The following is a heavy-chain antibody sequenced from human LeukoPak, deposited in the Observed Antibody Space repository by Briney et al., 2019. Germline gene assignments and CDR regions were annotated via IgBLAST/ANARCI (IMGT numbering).Heavy chain of an antibody. CDR1: GGSISSSSYY. V-gene: IGHV4-39*01. D-gene: IGHD1-26*01. J-gene: IGHJ4*02. CDR3: ARQEWELRIDY. Sequence: SETLSLTCTVSGGSISSSSYYWGWIRQPPGKGLEWIGSIYYSGCTYYNPSLKSRVTISVDTSKNQFSLKLSSVTAADTAVYYCARQEWELRIDYWGQGTLVTVSS. CDR2: IYYSGCT.